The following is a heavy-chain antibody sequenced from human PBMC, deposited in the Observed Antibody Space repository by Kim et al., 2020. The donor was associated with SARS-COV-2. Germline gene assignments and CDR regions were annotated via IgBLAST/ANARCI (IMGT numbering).Heavy chain of an antibody. CDR1: GYTFTNYY. V-gene: IGHV1-46*01. J-gene: IGHJ4*02. Sequence: ASVKVSCKASGYTFTNYYIHWVRQAPGQGLEWMGIINPSVSSTTYAQKLQGRVTMTRDTSTSTAYMELSSLRSEDTAMYYCARDPAWVQVWEHDSWGQGT. CDR3: ARDPAWVQVWEHDS. D-gene: IGHD5-18*01. CDR2: INPSVSST.